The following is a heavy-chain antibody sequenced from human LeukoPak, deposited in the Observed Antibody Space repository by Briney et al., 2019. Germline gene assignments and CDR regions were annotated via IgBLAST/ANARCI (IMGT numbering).Heavy chain of an antibody. V-gene: IGHV4-34*01. J-gene: IGHJ5*02. Sequence: SETLSLTCAVYGGSFSGYYWSWIRQPPGEGLEWIGEINHSGSTNYNPSLKSRVTISVDTSKNQFSLKLSSVTAADTAVYYCVRTCDSSGYYYRAPPYNWFDPWGQGTLVTVSS. CDR3: VRTCDSSGYYYRAPPYNWFDP. CDR1: GGSFSGYY. CDR2: INHSGST. D-gene: IGHD3-22*01.